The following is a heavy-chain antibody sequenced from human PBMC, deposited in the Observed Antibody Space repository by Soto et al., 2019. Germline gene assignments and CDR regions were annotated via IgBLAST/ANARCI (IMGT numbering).Heavy chain of an antibody. D-gene: IGHD3-9*01. V-gene: IGHV3-23*01. J-gene: IGHJ4*02. CDR2: ISGSGGST. CDR3: AKDKNPLRYFDWLLGY. Sequence: EVQLLASGGGLVQPGRSLRLSCAASGFTFSSYAMSWVRQAPGKGLELVSAISGSGGSTYYADSVKGRFTISRDNSKNTLYLQMNSLTAEDTAVYYCAKDKNPLRYFDWLLGYWGEGTLVAVTS. CDR1: GFTFSSYA.